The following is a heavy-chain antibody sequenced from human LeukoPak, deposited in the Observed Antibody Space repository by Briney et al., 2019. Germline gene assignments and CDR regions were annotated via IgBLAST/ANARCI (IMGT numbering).Heavy chain of an antibody. CDR1: GFTFSIYW. CDR3: TTVQIELRYFDWLPDY. V-gene: IGHV3-74*01. J-gene: IGHJ4*02. CDR2: ISSEGSST. Sequence: GGSLRLSCAASGFTFSIYWMHWVRQAPGKGLVWVSRISSEGSSTTYADSVKGRFTISRDNAKDTLYLQMNSLRAEDTAVYYCTTVQIELRYFDWLPDYWGQGTLVTVSS. D-gene: IGHD3-9*01.